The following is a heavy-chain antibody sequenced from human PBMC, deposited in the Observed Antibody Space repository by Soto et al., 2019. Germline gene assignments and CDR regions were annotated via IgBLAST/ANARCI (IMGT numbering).Heavy chain of an antibody. V-gene: IGHV1-3*01. CDR2: INAGNGNT. D-gene: IGHD3-10*01. CDR3: ARDGSPMVRGVKGDRFDY. CDR1: GYTFTSYA. Sequence: ASVKVSCKASGYTFTSYAMHWVRQAPGQRLEWMGWINAGNGNTKYSQKFQGRVTITRDTSASTAYMELSSLRSEDTAVYYCARDGSPMVRGVKGDRFDYSGQGTLVPVSS. J-gene: IGHJ4*02.